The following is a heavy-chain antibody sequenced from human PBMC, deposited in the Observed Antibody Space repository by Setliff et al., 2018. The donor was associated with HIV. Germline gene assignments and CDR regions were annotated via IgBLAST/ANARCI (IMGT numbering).Heavy chain of an antibody. D-gene: IGHD4-4*01. Sequence: ASVKVSCKASGGTFSSYAISWVRQAPGQGLEWMGGIIPIFGTANYAQKFQGRVTITADESTSTAYMELSSLRSEDTAVYYCARDRSNYVGLDAFGIWGQGTMVTV. CDR2: IIPIFGTA. CDR1: GGTFSSYA. V-gene: IGHV1-69*13. CDR3: ARDRSNYVGLDAFGI. J-gene: IGHJ3*02.